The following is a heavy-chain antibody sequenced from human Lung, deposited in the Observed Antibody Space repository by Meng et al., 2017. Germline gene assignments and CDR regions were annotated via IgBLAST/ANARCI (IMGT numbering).Heavy chain of an antibody. Sequence: SQTLSLTRAVYGGSFSGYYWSWTRQPPGKGLEWIGEINHSGSTNYNPSLKSRVTISVDTSKNQFSLKLSSVTAADTAVYYCAKAYSSSWYARGWFDPWGQGTLVTVSS. V-gene: IGHV4-34*01. CDR1: GGSFSGYY. CDR3: AKAYSSSWYARGWFDP. J-gene: IGHJ5*02. CDR2: INHSGST. D-gene: IGHD6-13*01.